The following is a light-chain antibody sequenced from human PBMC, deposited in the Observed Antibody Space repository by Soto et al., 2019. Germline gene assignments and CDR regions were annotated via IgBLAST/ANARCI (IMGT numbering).Light chain of an antibody. V-gene: IGKV4-1*01. CDR1: QSVLYNSNNKNH. CDR3: QQYYSIPFT. Sequence: DLAMTQPPYSLAVYLGERATINCKSSQSVLYNSNNKNHLGWFQQKPGHPPKLLIYGASFRPSGVPDRFSGSGSGTDFTLTISSLQAEDVAVYYCQQYYSIPFTFGQGTKVDIK. CDR2: GAS. J-gene: IGKJ2*01.